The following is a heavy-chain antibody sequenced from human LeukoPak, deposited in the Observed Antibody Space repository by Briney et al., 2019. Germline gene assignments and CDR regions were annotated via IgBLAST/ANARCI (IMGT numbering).Heavy chain of an antibody. J-gene: IGHJ4*02. V-gene: IGHV4-34*01. Sequence: SETLSLTCAVYGGSFSGYYWSWIRQPPGEGLEWIGEINHSGSTNYNPSLKSRVTISVDASKNQFSLKLSSVTAADTAVYYCARDRKKNSGSYYGPFDYWGQGTLVTVSS. D-gene: IGHD1-26*01. CDR2: INHSGST. CDR1: GGSFSGYY. CDR3: ARDRKKNSGSYYGPFDY.